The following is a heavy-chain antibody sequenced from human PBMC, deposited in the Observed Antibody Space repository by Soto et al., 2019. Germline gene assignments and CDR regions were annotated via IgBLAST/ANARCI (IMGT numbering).Heavy chain of an antibody. D-gene: IGHD2-8*02. CDR2: TFYSRNT. Sequence: SETLSLTCTVSGGSISTNYWSWIRQPPGKGLEWIGYTFYSRNTNYNPSLKSRVTISLDTSKNQFSLNISSVTAADTAIYYCARNTGGGHYDYWGQGTLVTVSS. V-gene: IGHV4-59*01. CDR1: GGSISTNY. J-gene: IGHJ4*02. CDR3: ARNTGGGHYDY.